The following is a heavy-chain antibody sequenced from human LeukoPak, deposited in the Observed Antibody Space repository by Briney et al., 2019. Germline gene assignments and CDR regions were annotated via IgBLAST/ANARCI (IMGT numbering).Heavy chain of an antibody. CDR2: IYYSGST. Sequence: SETLSLTCTVSGGSISSYYWSWIRQPPGKGLEWIGYIYYSGSTNYNPSLKSRVTISVDTSKNQFSLKLSSVNAEDTAVYYCARGHSGYHNTGGQGTLVTVSS. CDR1: GGSISSYY. J-gene: IGHJ4*02. V-gene: IGHV4-59*01. D-gene: IGHD5-12*01. CDR3: ARGHSGYHNT.